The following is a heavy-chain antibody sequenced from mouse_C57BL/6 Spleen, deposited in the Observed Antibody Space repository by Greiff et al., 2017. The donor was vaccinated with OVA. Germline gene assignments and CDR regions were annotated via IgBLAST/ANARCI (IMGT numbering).Heavy chain of an antibody. V-gene: IGHV1-22*01. CDR1: GYTFTDYN. D-gene: IGHD1-1*01. CDR2: INPNNGGT. CDR3: AREAPDYYGRMDY. J-gene: IGHJ4*01. Sequence: EVQLQQSGPELVKPGASVKMSCKASGYTFTDYNMHWVKQSPGKSLEWIGYINPNNGGTSYNQTFKGKATLTVNKSSSTAYMELRSLTSEDSAVYYCAREAPDYYGRMDYWGQGTSVTVSS.